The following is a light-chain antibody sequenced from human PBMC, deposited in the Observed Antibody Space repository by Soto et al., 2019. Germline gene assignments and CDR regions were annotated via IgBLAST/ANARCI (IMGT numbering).Light chain of an antibody. CDR2: EVS. V-gene: IGLV2-8*01. Sequence: QSALTQPPSASGSPGPSVTISCTGTSSDVGGYNYVSWYQQHPGKAPKLMISEVSKRPSGVPDRFSGSKSGNTASLTVSGLQAEDEADYYCSSFAGNNNVVFGGGTKVAVL. J-gene: IGLJ2*01. CDR3: SSFAGNNNVV. CDR1: SSDVGGYNY.